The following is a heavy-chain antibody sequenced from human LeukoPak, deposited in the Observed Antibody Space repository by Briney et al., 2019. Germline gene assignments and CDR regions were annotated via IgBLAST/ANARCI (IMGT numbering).Heavy chain of an antibody. D-gene: IGHD5-12*01. CDR2: ISWNSGSI. V-gene: IGHV3-9*01. Sequence: GGSLRLSCAASGFTFDDYAMHWVQQAPGKGLEWVSGISWNSGSIGYADSVKGRFTISRDNAKNSLYLQMNSLRAEDTALYYCAKAGPPVATIQGSWFDPWGQGTLVTVSS. J-gene: IGHJ5*02. CDR3: AKAGPPVATIQGSWFDP. CDR1: GFTFDDYA.